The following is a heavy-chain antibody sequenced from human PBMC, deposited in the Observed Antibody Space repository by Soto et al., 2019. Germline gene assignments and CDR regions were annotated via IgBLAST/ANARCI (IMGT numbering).Heavy chain of an antibody. Sequence: GWSLRLSCAASGFTFSSYGMHWVRQAPGKGLEWVAVIWYDGSNKYYADSVKGRFTISRDNSKNTLYLQMNSLRAEDTAVYYCARGGHYYDSSGYYPTYAFDIWGQGTMVTVSS. D-gene: IGHD3-22*01. CDR2: IWYDGSNK. CDR3: ARGGHYYDSSGYYPTYAFDI. J-gene: IGHJ3*02. V-gene: IGHV3-33*01. CDR1: GFTFSSYG.